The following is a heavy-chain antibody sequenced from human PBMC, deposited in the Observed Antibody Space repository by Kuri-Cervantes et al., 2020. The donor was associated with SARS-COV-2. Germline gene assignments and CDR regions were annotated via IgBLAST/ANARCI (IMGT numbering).Heavy chain of an antibody. CDR2: FDPEDGET. D-gene: IGHD6-6*01. CDR3: ATNIAARPDYYGMDV. CDR1: GYTFTGYY. Sequence: ASVKVSCKASGYTFTGYYMHWVRQAPGKGLEWMGGFDPEDGETIYAQKFQGRVTMTEDTSTDTAYMELSSLRSEDTAVYYCATNIAARPDYYGMDVWGQGTTVTVSS. J-gene: IGHJ6*02. V-gene: IGHV1-24*01.